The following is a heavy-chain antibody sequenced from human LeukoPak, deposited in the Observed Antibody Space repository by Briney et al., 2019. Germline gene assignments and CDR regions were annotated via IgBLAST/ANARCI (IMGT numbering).Heavy chain of an antibody. Sequence: PSETLSLTCTVSGGSISSYYWSWIRQPPGKGLEWIGYIYYSGSTYYNPSLKSRVTISIDTSKSQFSLKLSSVTAADTAVYYCARSSCSGGSCYRGDNWFDPWGQGTLVTVSS. CDR1: GGSISSYY. J-gene: IGHJ5*02. CDR2: IYYSGST. CDR3: ARSSCSGGSCYRGDNWFDP. V-gene: IGHV4-59*12. D-gene: IGHD2-15*01.